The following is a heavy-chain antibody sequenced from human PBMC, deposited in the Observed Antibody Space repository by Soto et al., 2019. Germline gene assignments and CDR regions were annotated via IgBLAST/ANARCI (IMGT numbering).Heavy chain of an antibody. CDR2: IYYSGST. Sequence: SETLSLTCTVSGGSISSSSYYWGWIRQPPGKGLEWIGSIYYSGSTYYNPSLKSRVTISVDTSKNQFSLKLSSVTAADTAVYYCARPDGRYDFWSGYYANYGMDVWGQGTTVTVSS. D-gene: IGHD3-3*01. CDR1: GGSISSSSYY. J-gene: IGHJ6*02. V-gene: IGHV4-39*01. CDR3: ARPDGRYDFWSGYYANYGMDV.